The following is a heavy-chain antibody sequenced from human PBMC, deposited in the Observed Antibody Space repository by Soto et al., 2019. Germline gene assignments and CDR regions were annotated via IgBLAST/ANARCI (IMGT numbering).Heavy chain of an antibody. CDR3: ARVADGYGWIYDY. J-gene: IGHJ4*01. CDR1: GYKIIGKW. CDR2: IKQGGREK. V-gene: IGHV3-7*01. Sequence: GGSPRAWRDAAGYKIIGKWTSWLRQDPAKGLEWVAKIKQGGREKYYVDSVKGRFTLSRDNAKNSLHLQMNSRRAEDTAIYFCARVADGYGWIYDYGGQGTLVTVSS. D-gene: IGHD5-18*01.